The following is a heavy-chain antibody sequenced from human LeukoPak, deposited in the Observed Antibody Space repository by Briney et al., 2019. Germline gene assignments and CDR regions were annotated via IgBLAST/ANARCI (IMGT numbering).Heavy chain of an antibody. CDR2: ISYDGSNK. CDR3: ARSALTMVRGVFQH. CDR1: GFTFSSYA. Sequence: GGSLRLSCATPGFTFSSYAMHWVRQAPGKGLEWVPIISYDGSNKYYADSVKGRFTISRDNSKNTLYLQMNSLRAEDTAVYYCARSALTMVRGVFQHWGQGTLVTVSS. D-gene: IGHD3-10*01. V-gene: IGHV3-30*04. J-gene: IGHJ1*01.